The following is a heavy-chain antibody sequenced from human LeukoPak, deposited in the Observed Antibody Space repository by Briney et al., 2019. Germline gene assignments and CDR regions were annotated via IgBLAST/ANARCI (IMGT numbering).Heavy chain of an antibody. CDR2: IYYSGST. J-gene: IGHJ4*02. D-gene: IGHD6-19*01. CDR3: ARQVITPGVAVAGPLY. Sequence: SETLSLTCTVSGGSVSSYYWSWIRQPPGKGLEWIGYIYYSGSTNYNPSLKSRVTISVDTSKNQFSLKLSSVTAADTAVYYCARQVITPGVAVAGPLYWGQGTLVTVSS. CDR1: GGSVSSYY. V-gene: IGHV4-59*02.